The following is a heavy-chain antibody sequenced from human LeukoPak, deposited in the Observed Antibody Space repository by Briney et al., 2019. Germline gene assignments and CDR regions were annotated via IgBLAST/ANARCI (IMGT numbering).Heavy chain of an antibody. V-gene: IGHV6-1*01. CDR3: ARGGQGDGYSADEAFDL. Sequence: SQTLSLTCAISGDSVSSNSSWNWIRQSPSRGLEWLGRTYYRSKWYIDYVVSVKSRININPDTSKNQFSLQLNSVTPEDTAVYYCARGGQGDGYSADEAFDLWGQGTMVTVS. D-gene: IGHD5-18*01. CDR2: TYYRSKWYI. J-gene: IGHJ3*01. CDR1: GDSVSSNSS.